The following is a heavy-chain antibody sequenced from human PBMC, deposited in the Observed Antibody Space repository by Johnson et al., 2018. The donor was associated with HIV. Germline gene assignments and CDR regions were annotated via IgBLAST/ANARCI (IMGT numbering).Heavy chain of an antibody. D-gene: IGHD5-12*01. J-gene: IGHJ3*02. Sequence: AQLLESGGGVVRPGGSLRLSCVVSGFKFDDYGMNWVRQAPGKGLECVSGINWNGGSTTYADSVKGRFTISRDNAKNSLYLQMNSLRAEDTAVYYCAGTYDVLDGFDIWGQGTMVTVSS. CDR3: AGTYDVLDGFDI. CDR1: GFKFDDYG. V-gene: IGHV3-20*04. CDR2: INWNGGST.